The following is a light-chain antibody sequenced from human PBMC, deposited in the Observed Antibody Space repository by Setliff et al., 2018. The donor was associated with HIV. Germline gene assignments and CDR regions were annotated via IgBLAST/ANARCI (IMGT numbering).Light chain of an antibody. CDR3: NSYAGTCSFV. CDR2: NVS. V-gene: IGLV2-14*03. CDR1: SSDVGGYNY. J-gene: IGLJ1*01. Sequence: QSVLTQPASVSGSPGQSVTISCTGTSSDVGGYNYVSWYQQHPGKAPKFIIYNVSNRPSGISDRFSGSKSGNTASLTISGLQAEDEADYYCNSYAGTCSFVFGSGTKVTV.